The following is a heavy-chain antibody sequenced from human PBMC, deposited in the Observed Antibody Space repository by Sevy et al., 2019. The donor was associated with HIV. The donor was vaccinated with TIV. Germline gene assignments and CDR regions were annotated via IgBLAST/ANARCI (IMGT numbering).Heavy chain of an antibody. J-gene: IGHJ4*02. CDR3: TRDGGGDYFDY. D-gene: IGHD2-15*01. V-gene: IGHV3-30*04. Sequence: GGSLRLSCAASGFTFRRYAMHWVRQAPGQGLESVVVISYDGGKTYHADSVKGRFTISRDNPENTLYLQMNSLRAEDTAVYYCTRDGGGDYFDYWGLGTLVTVSS. CDR2: ISYDGGKT. CDR1: GFTFRRYA.